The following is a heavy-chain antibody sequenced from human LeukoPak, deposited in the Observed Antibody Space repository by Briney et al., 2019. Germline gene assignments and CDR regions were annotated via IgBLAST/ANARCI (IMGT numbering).Heavy chain of an antibody. V-gene: IGHV4-38-2*02. Sequence: SETLSLTCTVSGYSISSGYYWGWIRPPPGKGLEWIGSIYHSGSTYYNPSLKSRVTILVDTSKNQFSLKLSSVTAADTAVYYCARYGSGSYSHFDRWGQGTLVTVSS. CDR2: IYHSGST. CDR1: GYSISSGYY. CDR3: ARYGSGSYSHFDR. J-gene: IGHJ5*02. D-gene: IGHD3-10*01.